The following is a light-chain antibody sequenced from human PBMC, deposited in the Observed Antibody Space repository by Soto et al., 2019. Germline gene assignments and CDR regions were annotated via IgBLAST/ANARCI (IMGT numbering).Light chain of an antibody. Sequence: DIQMTQSPSTLSASVGDRVTITCRASQTIRSWLAWYQQKPGTAPKFLIFDASTLESGVPSRFSGSGSGTEFTLTISNLQPDDFATYFCQQYNNYPRTFGQGPRWIS. CDR2: DAS. CDR1: QTIRSW. J-gene: IGKJ1*01. V-gene: IGKV1-5*01. CDR3: QQYNNYPRT.